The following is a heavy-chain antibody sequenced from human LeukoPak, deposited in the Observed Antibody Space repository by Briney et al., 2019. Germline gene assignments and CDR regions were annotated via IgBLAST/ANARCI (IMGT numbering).Heavy chain of an antibody. V-gene: IGHV3-21*01. J-gene: IGHJ5*02. CDR3: ARSGVPAARSWFDP. CDR2: ISSSSSYI. Sequence: PGGSLRLSCAASGLTFSSYSMNWVRQAPGKGLEWVSSISSSSSYIYYADSVKGRFTISRDNAKNSLYLQMNSLRAEDTAVYYCARSGVPAARSWFDPWGQGTLVTVSS. D-gene: IGHD2-2*01. CDR1: GLTFSSYS.